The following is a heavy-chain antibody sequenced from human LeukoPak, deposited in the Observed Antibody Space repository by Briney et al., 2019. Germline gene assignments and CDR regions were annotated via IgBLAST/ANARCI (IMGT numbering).Heavy chain of an antibody. J-gene: IGHJ4*02. Sequence: ASVKVSCKASGGTFSSYAISWVRQAPGQGLEWMGRIIPIFGTANYAQKFQGRVTITTDESTSTAYIGLSSLRSKDTAVYYCASGEPYSGSYGDYWGQGTLVTVSS. D-gene: IGHD1-26*01. CDR2: IIPIFGTA. V-gene: IGHV1-69*05. CDR3: ASGEPYSGSYGDY. CDR1: GGTFSSYA.